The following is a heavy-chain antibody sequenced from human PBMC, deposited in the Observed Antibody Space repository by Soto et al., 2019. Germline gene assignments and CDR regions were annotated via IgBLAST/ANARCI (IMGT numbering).Heavy chain of an antibody. CDR1: GFSLSNARMG. J-gene: IGHJ6*02. V-gene: IGHV2-26*01. CDR2: IFSNDEK. CDR3: ARITDFWSGYYPKWSYYYYGMDV. Sequence: QVTLKESGPVLVKPTETLTLTCTVSGFSLSNARMGVSWIRQPPGKALEWLAHIFSNDEKSYSTSLKSRLTISKDTSKSQVVLTMTNMDPVDTATYYCARITDFWSGYYPKWSYYYYGMDVWGQGTTVTVSS. D-gene: IGHD3-3*01.